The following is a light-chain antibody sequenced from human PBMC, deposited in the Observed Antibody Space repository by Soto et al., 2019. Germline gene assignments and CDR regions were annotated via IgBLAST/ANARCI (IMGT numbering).Light chain of an antibody. V-gene: IGKV1-5*01. CDR2: DAS. J-gene: IGKJ1*01. CDR3: QQYNNFCI. Sequence: DIQMTQSPSALSASVGDRVTITCRASQSISSWLAWYQEKPGKAPRLLNYDASYLERGVPSRFSGSGSGTEFTLTIIDLQPDDLGTYYCQQYNNFCIFGPGTKVEI. CDR1: QSISSW.